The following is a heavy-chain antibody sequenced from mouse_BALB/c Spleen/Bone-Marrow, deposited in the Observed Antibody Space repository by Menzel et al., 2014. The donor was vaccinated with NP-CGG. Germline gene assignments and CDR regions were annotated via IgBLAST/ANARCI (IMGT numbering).Heavy chain of an antibody. CDR3: VFLGYYGYFYV. V-gene: IGHV4-1*02. CDR1: GFDFSRYW. J-gene: IGHJ1*01. D-gene: IGHD2-2*01. CDR2: INPDSSTI. Sequence: DVMLVESGGGLVQPGGSLKLSCAASGFDFSRYWMSWVRQAPGKGLEWIGEINPDSSTINYTPSLKDKFIISRDNAKNTLYLQRSKVRSEDTALYYCVFLGYYGYFYVWGAGTTVTVSS.